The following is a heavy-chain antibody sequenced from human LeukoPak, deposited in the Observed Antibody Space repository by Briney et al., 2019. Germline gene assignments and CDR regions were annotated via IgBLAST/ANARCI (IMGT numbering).Heavy chain of an antibody. CDR3: AREDIVPRHSIVGATPDY. D-gene: IGHD1-26*01. J-gene: IGHJ4*01. V-gene: IGHV1-18*01. CDR1: GYTFSSYG. CDR2: ISAYNGNT. Sequence: ASVRVSCKAFGYTFSSYGINWVRQAPGQGLEWMGWISAYNGNTKYGEKFQGRVTITTDTSTSTAYMGLRSLRSDDTAVYYCAREDIVPRHSIVGATPDYWGQEPWSPSPQ.